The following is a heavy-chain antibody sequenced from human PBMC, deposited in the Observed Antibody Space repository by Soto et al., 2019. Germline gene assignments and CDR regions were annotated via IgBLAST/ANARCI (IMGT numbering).Heavy chain of an antibody. CDR1: GGSISSGDYY. CDR2: IYYSGST. J-gene: IGHJ4*02. D-gene: IGHD3-22*01. V-gene: IGHV4-30-4*01. CDR3: ARSGADYYDSSRGFDY. Sequence: TLSLTCTVSGGSISSGDYYWSWIRQPPGKGLEWIGYIYYSGSTYYNPSLKSRVTISVDTSKNQFSLKLSSVTAADTAVYYCARSGADYYDSSRGFDYWGQGTLVTVSS.